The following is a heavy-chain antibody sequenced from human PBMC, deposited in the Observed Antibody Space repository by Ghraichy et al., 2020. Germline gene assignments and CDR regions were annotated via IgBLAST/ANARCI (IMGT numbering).Heavy chain of an antibody. V-gene: IGHV4-39*01. Sequence: SETLSLTCTVSGGSVSSSYYHWGWIRQPPGKGLEWIGNIYHGGSTYYNPSLKSRVTISVDTSKNQFSLRLSSVTAADTAVYYCVRFDSSAYYFFDYWGQGTLVTVSS. CDR1: GGSVSSSYYH. D-gene: IGHD3-22*01. CDR3: VRFDSSAYYFFDY. J-gene: IGHJ4*02. CDR2: IYHGGST.